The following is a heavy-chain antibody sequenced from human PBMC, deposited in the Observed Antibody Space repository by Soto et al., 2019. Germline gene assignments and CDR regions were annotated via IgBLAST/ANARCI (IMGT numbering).Heavy chain of an antibody. CDR3: AKDVSATYYYDTDPI. J-gene: IGHJ3*02. D-gene: IGHD3-22*01. V-gene: IGHV3-23*01. Sequence: GGSLRLSCAASGFTFSSYAMSWVRQAPGKGLDWVSAISGSGGSTYYADSVKGRFTISRDNSKNTLYLQMNSLRAEDTALYYCAKDVSATYYYDTDPIWGQGTMVTVSS. CDR1: GFTFSSYA. CDR2: ISGSGGST.